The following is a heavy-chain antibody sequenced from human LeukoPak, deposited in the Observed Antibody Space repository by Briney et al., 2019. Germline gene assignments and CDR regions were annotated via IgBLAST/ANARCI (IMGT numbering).Heavy chain of an antibody. CDR1: GGSFSGYY. CDR3: ARGGSADNGDEPLHY. J-gene: IGHJ4*02. V-gene: IGHV4-34*01. CDR2: IYYSGST. D-gene: IGHD4-17*01. Sequence: SETLSLTCAVYGGSFSGYYWSWIRQPPGKGLEWIRYIYYSGSTYYNPSLKSRVTISVDTSKNQFSLKLSSMTAADTAVYYCARGGSADNGDEPLHYWGQGTLVTVSS.